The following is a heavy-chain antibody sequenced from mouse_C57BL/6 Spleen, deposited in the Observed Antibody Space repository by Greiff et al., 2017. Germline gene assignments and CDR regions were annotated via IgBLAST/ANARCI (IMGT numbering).Heavy chain of an antibody. Sequence: QVQLQQSGPELVKPGASVKISCTASGYAFSSSWMNWVKQRPGKGLEWIGRIYPGDGDTNYNGKFKGKATLTADKSSSTAYMQLSSLTSEDSAVYFCARVGDSSRFAYWGQGTLVTVSA. CDR1: GYAFSSSW. D-gene: IGHD3-2*01. J-gene: IGHJ3*01. CDR3: ARVGDSSRFAY. CDR2: IYPGDGDT. V-gene: IGHV1-82*01.